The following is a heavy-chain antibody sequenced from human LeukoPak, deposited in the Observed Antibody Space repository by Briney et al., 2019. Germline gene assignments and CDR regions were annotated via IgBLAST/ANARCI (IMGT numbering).Heavy chain of an antibody. J-gene: IGHJ4*02. CDR2: IRYDGSNK. CDR1: GFTFSSYG. CDR3: ARDNQAEINFDY. D-gene: IGHD5-24*01. Sequence: GGSLRLSCAASGFTFSSYGMHWVRQAPGKGLEWVAFIRYDGSNKYYADSVKGRFTISRDNSKNTLYLQMNSLRAEDTAVYYCARDNQAEINFDYWGQGTLVTVSS. V-gene: IGHV3-30*02.